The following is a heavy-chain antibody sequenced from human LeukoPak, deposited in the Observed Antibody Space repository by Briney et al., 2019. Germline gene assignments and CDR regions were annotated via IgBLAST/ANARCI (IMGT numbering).Heavy chain of an antibody. J-gene: IGHJ4*02. CDR2: ISGSGGST. D-gene: IGHD5-12*01. CDR1: GFTFSSYA. CDR3: ATSEVDIVATVCFDY. Sequence: GGSLRLSCAASGFTFSSYAMSWVRQAPGKGLEWVSAISGSGGSTYYADSVKGRFTISRDNSKNTLYLQINSLRAEDTAVYYCATSEVDIVATVCFDYWGQGTLVTVSS. V-gene: IGHV3-23*01.